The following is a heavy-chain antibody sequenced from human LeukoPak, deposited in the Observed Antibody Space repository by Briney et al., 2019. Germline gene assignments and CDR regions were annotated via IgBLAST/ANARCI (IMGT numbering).Heavy chain of an antibody. CDR2: ISGDSTYI. CDR3: ARVSGRLERKSDLDY. J-gene: IGHJ4*02. CDR1: GFTFASYS. Sequence: PRGSLRLSCAASGFTFASYSMNWVRQAPGKGLEWVSSISGDSTYIYNAGSVKGSFTISRDNAQASLYLQMISLRADDTAVYYCARVSGRLERKSDLDYWGQGTLVIVSS. V-gene: IGHV3-21*01. D-gene: IGHD1-1*01.